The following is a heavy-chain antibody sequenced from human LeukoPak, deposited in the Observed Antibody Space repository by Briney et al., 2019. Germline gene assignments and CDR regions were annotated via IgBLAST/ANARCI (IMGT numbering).Heavy chain of an antibody. CDR2: ISSSGSTI. Sequence: SGGSLRLSCAASGFTFSSYEMNWVRQAPGKGLEWVSYISSSGSTIFYADSVKGRFTISRDNAKNSLYLQMNSLRAEDTTVYYCARRWAGSAFDIWGQGTMVTVSS. CDR1: GFTFSSYE. D-gene: IGHD3-10*01. CDR3: ARRWAGSAFDI. V-gene: IGHV3-48*03. J-gene: IGHJ3*02.